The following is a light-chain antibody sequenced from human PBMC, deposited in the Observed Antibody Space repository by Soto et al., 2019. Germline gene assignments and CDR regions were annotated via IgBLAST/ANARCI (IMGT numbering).Light chain of an antibody. CDR1: QSVSSY. J-gene: IGKJ2*01. V-gene: IGKV3-11*01. CDR3: QQRSNWRPGYT. CDR2: DAS. Sequence: EIVLTQSPATLSLSPGERATLSCRASQSVSSYLAWYQQKPGQAPRLLIYDASNRATGIPARFSGSGSGTDFTLTISRREAEDFAVYYCQQRSNWRPGYTFGQGTKLEIK.